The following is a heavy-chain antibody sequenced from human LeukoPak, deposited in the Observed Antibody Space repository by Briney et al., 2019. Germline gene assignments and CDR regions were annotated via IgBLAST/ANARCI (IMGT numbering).Heavy chain of an antibody. V-gene: IGHV3-21*01. Sequence: GGSLRLSCAASGFTFSSYSMNWVRQAPGKGLEWVSSISSSSSYIYYADSVKGRFTISRDNAKNSLYLQMNSLRAEDTAVYYCARAEGSGWYDDYFDYWGQGTLVTVSS. CDR2: ISSSSSYI. D-gene: IGHD6-19*01. CDR3: ARAEGSGWYDDYFDY. CDR1: GFTFSSYS. J-gene: IGHJ4*02.